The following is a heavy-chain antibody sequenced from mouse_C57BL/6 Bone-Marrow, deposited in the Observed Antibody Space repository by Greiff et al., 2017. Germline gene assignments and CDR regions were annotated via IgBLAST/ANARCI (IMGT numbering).Heavy chain of an antibody. J-gene: IGHJ3*01. CDR3: ARPPHYGNYPLFAY. Sequence: QVHVKQSGAELARPGASVKLSCKASGYTFTSYGISWVKQRTGQGLEWIGEIYPRSGNTYYNEKFKGKATLTADKSSSTAYMELRSLTSEDSAVYFCARPPHYGNYPLFAYWGQGTLVTVSA. CDR1: GYTFTSYG. V-gene: IGHV1-81*01. CDR2: IYPRSGNT. D-gene: IGHD2-1*01.